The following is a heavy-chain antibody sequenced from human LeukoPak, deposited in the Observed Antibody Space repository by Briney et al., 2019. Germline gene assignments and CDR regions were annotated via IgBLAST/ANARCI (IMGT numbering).Heavy chain of an antibody. Sequence: GRSLRLSCAASGFTFSSYAMHWVRQAPGKGLEWVAVISYDGSNKYYAESVKGRFTISRDNSKNTLYLQMNSLRGEDTAVYYCASGYTSGPRVDVWGQGTTVTVSS. CDR2: ISYDGSNK. V-gene: IGHV3-30-3*01. CDR3: ASGYTSGPRVDV. CDR1: GFTFSSYA. J-gene: IGHJ6*02. D-gene: IGHD6-19*01.